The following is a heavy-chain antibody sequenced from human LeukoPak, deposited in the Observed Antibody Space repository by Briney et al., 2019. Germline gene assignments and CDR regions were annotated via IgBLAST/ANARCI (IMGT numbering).Heavy chain of an antibody. D-gene: IGHD3-22*01. Sequence: GGSLRLSCAASGFTFSTYNMNWVRQAPGKGLEWGSSISSSSSYIYYADSVKGRFTISRDNAKNSLYLQMNSLRAEDTTVYYCARHNYYDYNLSKGYFDYWGQGTLVTGSS. CDR1: GFTFSTYN. CDR3: ARHNYYDYNLSKGYFDY. J-gene: IGHJ4*02. V-gene: IGHV3-21*01. CDR2: ISSSSSYI.